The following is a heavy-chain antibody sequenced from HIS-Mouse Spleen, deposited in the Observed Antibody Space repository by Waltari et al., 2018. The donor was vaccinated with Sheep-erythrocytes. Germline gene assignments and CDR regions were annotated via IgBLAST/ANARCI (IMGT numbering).Heavy chain of an antibody. CDR1: GGSISSGGYY. CDR2: IYYSGST. V-gene: IGHV4-31*03. J-gene: IGHJ5*02. CDR3: ARALIITMVRGVTSNWFDP. D-gene: IGHD3-10*01. Sequence: QVQLQESGPGLVKPSQTLSLTCTVSGGSISSGGYYWSWIRQHPGKGLEWIGYIYYSGSTYYNPSLKSRVTISVDTSKNQVSLKLSSVTAADTAVYYCARALIITMVRGVTSNWFDPWGQGTLVTVSS.